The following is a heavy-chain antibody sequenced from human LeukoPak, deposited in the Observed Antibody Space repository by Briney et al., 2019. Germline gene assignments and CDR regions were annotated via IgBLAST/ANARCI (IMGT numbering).Heavy chain of an antibody. D-gene: IGHD1-7*01. Sequence: GGSLRLSCAASGFTFTSYWMHWVRQAPGQGLVWVSRINTDESTKNYADSVKGRFTISRDNAKNTLYPYMSGLRADETAVYYCARGAPRAGNYLFDYWGQGTLVTVSS. CDR3: ARGAPRAGNYLFDY. CDR1: GFTFTSYW. CDR2: INTDESTK. V-gene: IGHV3-74*01. J-gene: IGHJ4*02.